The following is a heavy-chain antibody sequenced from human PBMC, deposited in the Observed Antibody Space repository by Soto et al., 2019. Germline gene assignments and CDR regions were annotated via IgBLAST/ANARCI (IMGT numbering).Heavy chain of an antibody. CDR2: ISGSGGST. J-gene: IGHJ4*02. CDR1: GFTFSIFA. D-gene: IGHD7-27*01. V-gene: IGHV3-23*01. CDR3: AKEVSLGSTVDLGY. Sequence: GGSLRLSCAASGFTFSIFAMSWVRQSPGKGLEWVPTISGSGGSTYYADAVKGRFSISRDNSMGTLYLQMKSLRVEDTAIYYCAKEVSLGSTVDLGYWGQGTLVTVSS.